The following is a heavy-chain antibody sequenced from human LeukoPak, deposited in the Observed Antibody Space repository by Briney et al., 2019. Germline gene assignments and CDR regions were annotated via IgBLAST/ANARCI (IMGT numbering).Heavy chain of an antibody. D-gene: IGHD6-19*01. CDR1: GYSFTTYW. Sequence: GESLKISCKAAGYSFTTYWIGWVRQMPGKGLEWMGIIYPGDSDTRYSPSFQGQVTISADKSISTAYLQWSSLKASDTAMYYWARQTKGEQWLVTQFDYWGQGTLVTVSS. V-gene: IGHV5-51*01. J-gene: IGHJ4*02. CDR2: IYPGDSDT. CDR3: ARQTKGEQWLVTQFDY.